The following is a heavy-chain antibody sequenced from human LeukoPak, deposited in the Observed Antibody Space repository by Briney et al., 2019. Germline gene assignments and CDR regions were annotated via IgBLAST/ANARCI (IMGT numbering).Heavy chain of an antibody. Sequence: SETLSLTCAVYGGSFSGYYWSWIRQPPGKGLEWIGEINHSGSTNYNPSHKSRVTISVDTSKNQFSLKLSSVTAADTAVYYCARVVGDLRRLDYWGQGTLVTVSS. D-gene: IGHD3-16*01. CDR1: GGSFSGYY. CDR3: ARVVGDLRRLDY. J-gene: IGHJ4*02. V-gene: IGHV4-34*01. CDR2: INHSGST.